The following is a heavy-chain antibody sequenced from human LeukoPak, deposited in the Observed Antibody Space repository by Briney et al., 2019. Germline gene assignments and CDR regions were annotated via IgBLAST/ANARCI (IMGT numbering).Heavy chain of an antibody. J-gene: IGHJ4*02. CDR1: GGSISSYY. Sequence: PSETLSLTCTVSGGSISSYYWSWIRQPAAKGLEWIGRIYTSGSTNYNPSLKSRVTMSVDTSKNQFSLKLSSVPAADTAVYYCARGGIGSGWKSFDYWGQGTLVTVSS. CDR2: IYTSGST. V-gene: IGHV4-4*07. CDR3: ARGGIGSGWKSFDY. D-gene: IGHD6-19*01.